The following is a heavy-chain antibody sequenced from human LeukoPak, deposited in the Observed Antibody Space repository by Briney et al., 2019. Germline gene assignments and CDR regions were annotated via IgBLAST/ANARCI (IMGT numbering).Heavy chain of an antibody. D-gene: IGHD6-6*01. J-gene: IGHJ3*02. V-gene: IGHV4-30-2*01. CDR1: GGSISSGGYS. CDR3: ARDVHPAGAFDI. CDR2: IYHSGST. Sequence: SETLSLTCAVSGGSISSGGYSWSWIRQPPGKGLEWIGYIYHSGSTYYNPSLKSRVTISVDRSKNQFSLKLSSVTAADTAVYYCARDVHPAGAFDIWGQGTMVTVSS.